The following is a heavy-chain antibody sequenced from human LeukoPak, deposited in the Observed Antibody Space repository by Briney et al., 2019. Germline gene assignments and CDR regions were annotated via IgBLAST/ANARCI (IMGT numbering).Heavy chain of an antibody. CDR1: GFTFSSYG. D-gene: IGHD3-16*01. CDR2: ISYDGSNK. V-gene: IGHV3-30*18. CDR3: AKFYGGGY. Sequence: GRSLRLSCAASGFTFSSYGMHWVRQAPGKGLEWVAVISYDGSNKYYADSVKGRFTISRDNSKNTPYLQMNSLRAEDTAVYYCAKFYGGGYWGQGTLVTVSS. J-gene: IGHJ4*02.